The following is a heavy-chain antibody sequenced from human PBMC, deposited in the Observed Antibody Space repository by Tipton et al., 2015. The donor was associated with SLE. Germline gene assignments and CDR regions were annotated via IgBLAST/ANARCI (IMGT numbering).Heavy chain of an antibody. V-gene: IGHV4-59*01. J-gene: IGHJ3*02. CDR1: GGSISSYY. Sequence: TLSLTCTVSGGSISSYYWSWIRQPPGKGLEWIGYIYYSGSTNYNPSLKSRVTISVDTSKNQFSLKLSSVTAADTAVYYCASCETAGNAFDIWGQGTMVTVSS. D-gene: IGHD6-13*01. CDR2: IYYSGST. CDR3: ASCETAGNAFDI.